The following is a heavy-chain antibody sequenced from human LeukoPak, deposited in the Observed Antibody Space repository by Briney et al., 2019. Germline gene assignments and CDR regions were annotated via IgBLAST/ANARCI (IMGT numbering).Heavy chain of an antibody. CDR2: IIPIFGTA. CDR3: ARAVRYSYGYGGSGFDY. V-gene: IGHV1-69*01. Sequence: ASVKVSCKASGGTFSSYAISWVRQAPGQGLEWMGGIIPIFGTANYAQKFQGRVTITADESTSTAYMELSSLRSEDTAVYYCARAVRYSYGYGGSGFDYWGQGTLVTVSS. CDR1: GGTFSSYA. J-gene: IGHJ4*02. D-gene: IGHD5-18*01.